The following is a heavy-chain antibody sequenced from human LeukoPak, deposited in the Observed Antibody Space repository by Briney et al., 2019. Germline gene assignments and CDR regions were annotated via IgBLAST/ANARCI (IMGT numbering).Heavy chain of an antibody. D-gene: IGHD3-10*01. CDR3: ARDYAGSPDY. Sequence: PGGSLRLSCAASGFTFSSYSMNWVRQSPGKGLVWVALINGDGSTTTHADSVKGRFTISRDNAKNTAYLQMNSLRDEDTAVYFCARDYAGSPDYWGQGTLVTASA. CDR1: GFTFSSYS. J-gene: IGHJ4*02. CDR2: INGDGSTT. V-gene: IGHV3-74*03.